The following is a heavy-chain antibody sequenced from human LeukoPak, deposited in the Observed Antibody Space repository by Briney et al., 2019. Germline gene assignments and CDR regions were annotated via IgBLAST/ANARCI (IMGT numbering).Heavy chain of an antibody. J-gene: IGHJ4*02. CDR3: ARVALLRLGELSPLGY. CDR2: INPNSGGT. D-gene: IGHD3-16*02. Sequence: GASVKVSCKASGYTFTGYFMHWVRQAPGQGLEWMGWINPNSGGTNYAQKFQGRVTMTRDTSISTAYMELSRLRSDDTAVYYCARVALLRLGELSPLGYWGQGTLVTVSS. CDR1: GYTFTGYF. V-gene: IGHV1-2*02.